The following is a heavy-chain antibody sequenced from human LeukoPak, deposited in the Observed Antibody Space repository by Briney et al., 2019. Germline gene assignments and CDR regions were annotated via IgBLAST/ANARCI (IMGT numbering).Heavy chain of an antibody. V-gene: IGHV3-30-3*01. CDR2: ISYDGSNK. J-gene: IGHJ6*02. CDR3: ASHPYGMDV. Sequence: GGSLRLSCAASGFTFSSYAMHWVRQAPGKGLEWVAVISYDGSNKYYADSVKGRFTISRDNSKNTLYLQMNSPRAEDTAVYYCASHPYGMDVWGQGTTVTVSS. CDR1: GFTFSSYA.